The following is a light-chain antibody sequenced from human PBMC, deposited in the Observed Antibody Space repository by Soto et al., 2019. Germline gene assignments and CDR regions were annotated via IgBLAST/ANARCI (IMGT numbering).Light chain of an antibody. J-gene: IGLJ3*02. V-gene: IGLV1-44*01. CDR1: SSNIERNT. Sequence: QSVLTQSPSASRTPGQRVTISCSGTSSNIERNTANWYQQLPGTAPKLLIYSNNVRPSGVPDRFSGSNSGTSASLAISGLQSEDEAYYYCAVWDDSLNGWVFGGGTKVTVL. CDR2: SNN. CDR3: AVWDDSLNGWV.